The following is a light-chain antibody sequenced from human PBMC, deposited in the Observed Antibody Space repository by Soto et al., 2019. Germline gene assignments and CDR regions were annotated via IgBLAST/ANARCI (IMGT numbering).Light chain of an antibody. CDR2: RAS. CDR1: QSISSW. V-gene: IGKV1-5*03. Sequence: DIQMTQSPSTLSASVGDRVTITCRASQSISSWLAWYQQKPGKAPKLLIYRASNLESGVPSRFTGSASGTEFTLTISSLQPDDFATYYCQQYKSSILTFGPGTKVDIK. CDR3: QQYKSSILT. J-gene: IGKJ3*01.